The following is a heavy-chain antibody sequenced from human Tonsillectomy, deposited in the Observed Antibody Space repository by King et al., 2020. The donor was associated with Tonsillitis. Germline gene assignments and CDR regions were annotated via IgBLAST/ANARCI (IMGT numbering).Heavy chain of an antibody. CDR3: ALAASGRVHYGMDV. V-gene: IGHV3-66*01. CDR1: GFTVSSNY. CDR2: IYSGDST. D-gene: IGHD3-10*01. Sequence: QLVQSGGGLVQPGGSLRLSCAASGFTVSSNYMTWVRQAPGKGLEWVSVIYSGDSTYYADSVKDRFTISRDNSKNTLYLQMNSLRGEDTAVYYCALAASGRVHYGMDVWGQGSTVTVSS. J-gene: IGHJ6*02.